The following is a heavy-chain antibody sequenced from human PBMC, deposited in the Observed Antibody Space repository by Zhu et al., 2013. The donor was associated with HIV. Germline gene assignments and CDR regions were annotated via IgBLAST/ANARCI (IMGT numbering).Heavy chain of an antibody. J-gene: IGHJ2*01. CDR1: GYTFTSYY. V-gene: IGHV1-46*01. CDR3: ASTSGGPFVAWGYFDL. D-gene: IGHD2-21*01. Sequence: QVQLVQSGAEVKKPGASVKVSCKASGYTFTSYYMHWVRQAPGQGLEWMGIINPSGGSTSYAQKFQGRVTMTRDTSTSTVYMELSSLRSEDTAVYYCASTSGGPFVAWGYFDLWGRGTLVTVSS. CDR2: INPSGGST.